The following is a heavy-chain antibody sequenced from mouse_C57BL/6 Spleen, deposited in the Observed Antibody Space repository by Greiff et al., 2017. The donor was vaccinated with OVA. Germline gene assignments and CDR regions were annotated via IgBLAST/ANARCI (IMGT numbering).Heavy chain of an antibody. D-gene: IGHD1-1*01. J-gene: IGHJ4*01. Sequence: EVQLVESEGGLVQPGSSMKLSCTASGFTFSDYYMAWVRQVPEKGLEWVANINYDGSSTYYLDSLKSRFIISRDNAKNILYLQMSSLKSEDTATYYCARALYYYGSSSYAMDYWGQGTSVTVSS. CDR1: GFTFSDYY. CDR2: INYDGSST. CDR3: ARALYYYGSSSYAMDY. V-gene: IGHV5-16*01.